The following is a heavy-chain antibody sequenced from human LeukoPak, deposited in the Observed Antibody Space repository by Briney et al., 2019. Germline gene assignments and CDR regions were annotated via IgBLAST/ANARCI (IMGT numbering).Heavy chain of an antibody. CDR1: GFTFSSYN. D-gene: IGHD3-22*01. CDR2: ISSSSTTI. CDR3: ARDFRDTSGYSLDY. V-gene: IGHV3-48*04. J-gene: IGHJ4*02. Sequence: GGSLRLSCAASGFTFSSYNMNWVRQAPGKGLEWVSYISSSSTTIYYADSVKGRFTISRDNAKNSLYLQMNSLRVEDTAVYYCARDFRDTSGYSLDYWGQGTVVTVSS.